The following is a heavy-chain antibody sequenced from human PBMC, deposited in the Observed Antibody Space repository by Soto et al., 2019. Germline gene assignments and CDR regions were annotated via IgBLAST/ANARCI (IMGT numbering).Heavy chain of an antibody. D-gene: IGHD6-13*01. V-gene: IGHV1-2*04. CDR2: INPNSGGT. J-gene: IGHJ6*02. Sequence: ASVKVSCKASGYTFTGYYMHLVRQAPGQGLEWMGWINPNSGGTNYAQKFQGWVTMTRDTSISTAYMELSRLRSDDTAVYYCARVEAAAGTPGANYYYYGMDVWGQGTTVTVSS. CDR3: ARVEAAAGTPGANYYYYGMDV. CDR1: GYTFTGYY.